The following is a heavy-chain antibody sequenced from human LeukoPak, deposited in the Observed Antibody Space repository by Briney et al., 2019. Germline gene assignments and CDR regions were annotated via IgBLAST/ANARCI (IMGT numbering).Heavy chain of an antibody. CDR3: AREGSGSYEAALTIYYFDY. V-gene: IGHV1-24*01. J-gene: IGHJ4*02. D-gene: IGHD1-26*01. CDR1: GYTLTELS. Sequence: ASVKVSCKVSGYTLTELSMHWVRQAPGKGLEWMGGFDPEDGETIYAQKLQGRVTMTTDTSTSTAYMELRSLRSDDTAVYYCAREGSGSYEAALTIYYFDYWGQGTLVTVSS. CDR2: FDPEDGET.